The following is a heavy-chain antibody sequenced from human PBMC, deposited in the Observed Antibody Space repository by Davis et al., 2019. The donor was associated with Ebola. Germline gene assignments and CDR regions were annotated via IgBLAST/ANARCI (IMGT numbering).Heavy chain of an antibody. J-gene: IGHJ4*02. Sequence: MPSETLSLTCAVYGGSFSGYYWSWIRQPPGKGLEWIGEINHRGSTNYNPSLKSRVTTSVDTSKNQLSLKLSSVIAADTAVYYCARFPIVVEPGAICWGQGTLVTVSS. CDR2: INHRGST. CDR1: GGSFSGYY. CDR3: ARFPIVVEPGAIC. D-gene: IGHD2-2*01. V-gene: IGHV4-34*01.